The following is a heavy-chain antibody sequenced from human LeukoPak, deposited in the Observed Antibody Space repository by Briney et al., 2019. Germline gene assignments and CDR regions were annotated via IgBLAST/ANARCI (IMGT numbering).Heavy chain of an antibody. J-gene: IGHJ4*02. CDR1: GYRFTSYL. V-gene: IGHV5-51*01. Sequence: GESLKISRQGSGYRFTSYLIDWVRQLPGKGLEWMGIINPPYSCTRYTPSFQGQLSISAHKSSRTPYLQWSSLKAWDGAMYYCARRFLTGSYGGSFVYWGEGTLVTVSS. D-gene: IGHD3-9*01. CDR3: ARRFLTGSYGGSFVY. CDR2: INPPYSCT.